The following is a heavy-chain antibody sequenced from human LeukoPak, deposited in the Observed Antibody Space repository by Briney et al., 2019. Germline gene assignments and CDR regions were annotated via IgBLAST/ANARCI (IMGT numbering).Heavy chain of an antibody. J-gene: IGHJ3*02. CDR2: ISGSGGST. CDR1: GFTFSSYA. D-gene: IGHD4-17*01. V-gene: IGHV3-23*01. CDR3: AKDSPNSNYYGDSTDDAFDI. Sequence: GGSLRLSCAASGFTFSSYAMSWVRQAPGKGREWVSAISGSGGSTYYADSVKGRFTISRDNSKNTMYLQMNSLRAEDTAVYYCAKDSPNSNYYGDSTDDAFDIWGQGTMVTVSS.